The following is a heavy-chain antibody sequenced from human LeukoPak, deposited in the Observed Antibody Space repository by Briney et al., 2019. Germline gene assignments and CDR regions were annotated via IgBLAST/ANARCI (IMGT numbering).Heavy chain of an antibody. CDR1: GFTFRNYA. CDR3: AKDRGRYSGSY. V-gene: IGHV3-23*01. CDR2: ISGSGGST. J-gene: IGHJ4*02. Sequence: GGSLRLSCAASGFTFRNYAMTWVRQVPGKGLEWVSSISGSGGSTYYADSVKGRFTISRDNSKNTLYLQMNSLRAEDTAVYYCAKDRGRYSGSYWGQGTLVTVSS. D-gene: IGHD1-26*01.